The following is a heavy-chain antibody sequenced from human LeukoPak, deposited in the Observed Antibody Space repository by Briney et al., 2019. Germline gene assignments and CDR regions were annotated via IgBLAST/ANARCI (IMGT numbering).Heavy chain of an antibody. CDR2: ISGSGGST. CDR3: AKGATNGYSYGSSFDY. CDR1: GFTFSSYA. D-gene: IGHD5-18*01. Sequence: GGSLRLSCAASGFTFSSYAMSWVRQAPGKGLEWVSAISGSGGSTYYADSVKGRFTISRDNSKNTLYLQMNRQRAEDTAVYYCAKGATNGYSYGSSFDYWGQGTLVTVSS. J-gene: IGHJ4*02. V-gene: IGHV3-23*01.